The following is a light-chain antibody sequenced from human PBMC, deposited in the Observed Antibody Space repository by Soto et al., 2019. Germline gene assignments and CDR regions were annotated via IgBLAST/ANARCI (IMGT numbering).Light chain of an antibody. CDR3: QQYNNWPRT. V-gene: IGKV3-15*01. Sequence: EIVMTQSPATQSVSPGERATLSCRASQSVGSNLAWYHQKPGQAPRLLIYGTFTRAAGIPARFSGSGSGTEFTLTISSLQSEDFAIYYCQQYNNWPRTFGQGTKVDIK. CDR1: QSVGSN. J-gene: IGKJ1*01. CDR2: GTF.